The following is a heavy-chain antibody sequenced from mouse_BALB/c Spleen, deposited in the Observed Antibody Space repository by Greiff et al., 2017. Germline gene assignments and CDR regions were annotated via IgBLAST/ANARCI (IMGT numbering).Heavy chain of an antibody. CDR1: GFAFSSYD. D-gene: IGHD1-2*01. J-gene: IGHJ4*01. CDR3: ARHGGALLRLGYAMDY. Sequence: EVKLMESGGGLVKPGGSLKLSCAASGFAFSSYDMSWVRQTPEKRLEWVAYISSGGGSTYYPDTVKGRFTISRDNAKNTLYLQMSSLKSEDTAMYYCARHGGALLRLGYAMDYWGQGTSVTVSS. CDR2: ISSGGGST. V-gene: IGHV5-12-1*01.